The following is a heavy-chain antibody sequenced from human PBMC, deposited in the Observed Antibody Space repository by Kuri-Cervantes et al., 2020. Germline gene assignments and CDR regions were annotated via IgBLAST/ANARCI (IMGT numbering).Heavy chain of an antibody. CDR1: GGSISNNNW. J-gene: IGHJ6*02. V-gene: IGHV4-4*02. CDR2: IHHSGST. D-gene: IGHD6-19*01. CDR3: ARDDSVAYYYYYGADV. Sequence: SETLSLTCAVSGGSISNNNWWSWVRQPPGQGLEWIGAIHHSGSTYYNPSLKSRVTILIDKSRIQFSLKLTSVTAADTAVYYCARDDSVAYYYYYGADVWGQGTTVTVSS.